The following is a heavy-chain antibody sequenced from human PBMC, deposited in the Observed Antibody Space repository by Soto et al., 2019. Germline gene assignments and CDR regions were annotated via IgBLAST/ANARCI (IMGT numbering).Heavy chain of an antibody. CDR1: GFTVRSNY. CDR3: ARVSSPFGY. J-gene: IGHJ4*02. CDR2: IYSSGNT. V-gene: IGHV3-53*02. D-gene: IGHD3-16*01. Sequence: EVQLVETGGGLIQPGGSLRLSCAVSGFTVRSNYMNWVRQAPGKGPEWVSVIYSSGNTYYADSVKGRFTMSRDTSNNTVFLQMNNLRAEDTAVYYCARVSSPFGYWGQGTLVTVSS.